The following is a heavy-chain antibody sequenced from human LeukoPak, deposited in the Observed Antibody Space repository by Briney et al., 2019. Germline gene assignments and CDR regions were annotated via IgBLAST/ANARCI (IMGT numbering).Heavy chain of an antibody. CDR1: GFTFSSYA. CDR2: ISSNGGRT. Sequence: GGSLRLSCSASGFTFSSYAMHWVRQAPGEGLEYVSSISSNGGRTYYADSVKGRFTISRDNSKNTLYLQMSSLRAEDTAVYYCVKGFDTAMAYFDYWGQGPLVTVSS. CDR3: VKGFDTAMAYFDY. J-gene: IGHJ4*02. V-gene: IGHV3-64D*09. D-gene: IGHD5-18*01.